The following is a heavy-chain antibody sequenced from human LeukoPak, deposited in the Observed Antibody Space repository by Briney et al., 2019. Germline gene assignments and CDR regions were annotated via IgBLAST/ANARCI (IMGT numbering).Heavy chain of an antibody. V-gene: IGHV4-59*08. D-gene: IGHD5-12*01. J-gene: IGHJ3*02. CDR3: ARHRTDVWMGEHAFDI. CDR2: IYYSGST. CDR1: GGSISSYY. Sequence: SETLSLTCTVSGGSISSYYWSWIRQPPGKGLEWIGYIYYSGSTNYNPSLKSLVTISVDTSKNQFSLKLSSVPAADTAVYYCARHRTDVWMGEHAFDIWGQGTMVTVSS.